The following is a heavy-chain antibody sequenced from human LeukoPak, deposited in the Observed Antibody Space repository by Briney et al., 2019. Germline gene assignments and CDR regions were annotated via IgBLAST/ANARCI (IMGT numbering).Heavy chain of an antibody. CDR1: GGTFSSYA. J-gene: IGHJ3*02. V-gene: IGHV1-69*06. Sequence: ASVKVSCKASGGTFSSYAISWVRQAPGQGLEWMGGIIPIFGTANYAQKFQGRVTITADKSTSTAYMELSSLRSEDTAVYYCARDHNNYYGSGSPGAFDIWGQGTMVTVSS. CDR3: ARDHNNYYGSGSPGAFDI. CDR2: IIPIFGTA. D-gene: IGHD3-10*01.